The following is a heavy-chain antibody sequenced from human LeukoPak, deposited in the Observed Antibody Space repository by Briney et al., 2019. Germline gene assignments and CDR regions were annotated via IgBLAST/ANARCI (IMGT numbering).Heavy chain of an antibody. CDR2: ISSSSSTM. CDR1: GFTFSSYA. V-gene: IGHV3-48*01. CDR3: ARDHHRRLYDSQARDTFDI. J-gene: IGHJ3*02. D-gene: IGHD3-22*01. Sequence: PGRSLRLSCAASGFTFSSYAMHWVRQAPGKGLEWVSYISSSSSTMYYADSVKGRFSISRDNAKKSLYLQMNSLRAGDTAVYYCARDHHRRLYDSQARDTFDIWGQGTMVTVSS.